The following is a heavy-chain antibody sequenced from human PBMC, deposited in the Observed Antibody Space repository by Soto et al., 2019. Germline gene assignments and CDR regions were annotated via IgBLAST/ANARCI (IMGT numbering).Heavy chain of an antibody. Sequence: QVQLVESGGGVVQPGRSLRLSCAASGFTFSSYGMHWVRQAPGKGLEWVAVIWYDGSNKYYADSVKGRFTISRDNSKNTLYLQMNSLRAEDTAVYYCARERRDYYGSGMGVDAFDSWGQETMVTVSS. CDR2: IWYDGSNK. D-gene: IGHD3-10*01. CDR1: GFTFSSYG. V-gene: IGHV3-33*01. J-gene: IGHJ3*02. CDR3: ARERRDYYGSGMGVDAFDS.